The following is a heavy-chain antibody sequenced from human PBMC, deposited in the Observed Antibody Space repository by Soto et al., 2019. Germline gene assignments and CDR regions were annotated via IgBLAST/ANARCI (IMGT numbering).Heavy chain of an antibody. V-gene: IGHV4-39*01. CDR3: ARRVSYYDSSGYYDY. Sequence: SETLSLTCTVSVGSISSSSYYWCWIRQPPGKGLEWIGSIYYSGSTYYNPSLKSRVTISVDTSKNQFSLKLSSVTAADTAVYYCARRVSYYDSSGYYDYWGQGTLVTVSS. J-gene: IGHJ4*02. CDR2: IYYSGST. D-gene: IGHD3-22*01. CDR1: VGSISSSSYY.